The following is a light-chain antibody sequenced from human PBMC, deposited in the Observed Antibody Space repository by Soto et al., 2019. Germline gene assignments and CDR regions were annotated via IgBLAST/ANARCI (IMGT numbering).Light chain of an antibody. CDR2: DVT. CDR1: SSDVGGYNY. J-gene: IGLJ2*01. CDR3: SSGGGSNKFVV. V-gene: IGLV2-8*01. Sequence: QSALTQPPSASGSPGQSVTISCTGTSSDVGGYNYVSWYQQHPGKAPKLMIYDVTKRPSEVPDRFSGSKSGNTASLTVSGRQAADEADYYCSSGGGSNKFVVFGGGTELTVL.